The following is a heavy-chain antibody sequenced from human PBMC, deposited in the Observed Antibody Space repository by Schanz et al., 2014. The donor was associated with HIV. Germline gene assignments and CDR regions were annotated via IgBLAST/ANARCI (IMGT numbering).Heavy chain of an antibody. CDR1: GYTFTTYG. V-gene: IGHV1-18*01. Sequence: QVQLVQSGAEVKKPGSSVKVSCKASGYTFTTYGISWVRQAPGQGLEWMGGLSAYNGNTNYAQKFQGRVTMTTDTSTSTAYMELRSLRSDDRAVYYCARDPEGIAAAGSDYWGQGTLVTVSS. CDR3: ARDPEGIAAAGSDY. CDR2: LSAYNGNT. J-gene: IGHJ4*02. D-gene: IGHD6-13*01.